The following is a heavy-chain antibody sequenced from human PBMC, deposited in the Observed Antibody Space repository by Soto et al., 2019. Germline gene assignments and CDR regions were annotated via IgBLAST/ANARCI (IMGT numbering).Heavy chain of an antibody. D-gene: IGHD3-10*01. CDR3: ARDWYFYGSGSPNHMDV. CDR1: GYTFSNYG. J-gene: IGHJ6*03. CDR2: ISAHNGNS. Sequence: QVPLVQSGDEMRKPGASVKVSCQASGYTFSNYGITWVRQAPGQGLEWMGWISAHNGNSKYAQSLQGRLTLTTDTSTSTAYMELRSLRSDDTAVYYCARDWYFYGSGSPNHMDVWGKGTTGSVSS. V-gene: IGHV1-18*01.